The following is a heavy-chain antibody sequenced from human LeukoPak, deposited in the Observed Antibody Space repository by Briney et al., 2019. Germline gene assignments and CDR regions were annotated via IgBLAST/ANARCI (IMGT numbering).Heavy chain of an antibody. CDR2: ISYDGSNK. Sequence: PGGSLRLSCAASGFTSSSYAMHWVRQAPGKGLEWVGVISYDGSNKYYADSVKGRFTISRDNSKNTLYLQMNSLRAEDTAVYYCARSIAAADWFDPWGQGTLVTVSS. CDR1: GFTSSSYA. J-gene: IGHJ5*02. V-gene: IGHV3-30-3*01. CDR3: ARSIAAADWFDP. D-gene: IGHD6-13*01.